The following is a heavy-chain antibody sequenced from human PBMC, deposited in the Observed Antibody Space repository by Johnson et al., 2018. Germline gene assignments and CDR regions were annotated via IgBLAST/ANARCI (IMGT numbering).Heavy chain of an antibody. CDR3: VTGYPNYMDV. CDR1: GFSVREGR. Sequence: VQLVQSGGGLVKPGGSLRLSCEASGFSVREGRMNWVRQAPGKGPEWVGRIYSKTNGGAVEYAAPVTGRFTISKDASKNTVDLQMNSLKTEDTAVYYCVTGYPNYMDVWGKGTTVTVSS. J-gene: IGHJ6*03. CDR2: IYSKTNGGAV. V-gene: IGHV3-15*07. D-gene: IGHD5-12*01.